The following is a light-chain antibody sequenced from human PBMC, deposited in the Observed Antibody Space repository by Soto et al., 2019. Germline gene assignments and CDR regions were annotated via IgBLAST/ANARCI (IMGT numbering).Light chain of an antibody. V-gene: IGKV3-11*01. CDR1: QSVSSY. CDR2: DAS. CDR3: QQRSNWPYT. J-gene: IGKJ2*01. Sequence: EIVLTQSPATLSLSPGERATLSCRARQSVSSYLACYQQKPGQAPRLLIYDASNRATGIPARFSGSGSGTDFTLTISSLEPEDFAVYYCQQRSNWPYTFGQGTKLEIK.